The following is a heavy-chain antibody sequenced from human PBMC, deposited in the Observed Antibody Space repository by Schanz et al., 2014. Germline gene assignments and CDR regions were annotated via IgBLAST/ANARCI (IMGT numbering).Heavy chain of an antibody. D-gene: IGHD6-19*01. CDR3: VRDKKGFVAVAGRAPFDY. V-gene: IGHV3-33*05. CDR1: GFNFANHA. J-gene: IGHJ4*02. CDR2: ISSDGSKK. Sequence: QVQLVESGGGVVQPERSLRLSCAASGFNFANHAIHWVRQGQGNGLQWVAVISSDGSKKLYADSVKGRFTISRDNAKNSLYLQVNNLSAEDTAVYYCVRDKKGFVAVAGRAPFDYWGQGTLVTVSP.